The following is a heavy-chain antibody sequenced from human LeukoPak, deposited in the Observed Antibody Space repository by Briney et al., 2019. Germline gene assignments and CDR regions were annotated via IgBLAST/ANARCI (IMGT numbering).Heavy chain of an antibody. CDR2: ISWNSGSI. Sequence: GRSLRLSCAASGFTFDDYAMHWVRQAPGKGLEWVSGISWNSGSIGYADSVKGRFTISRDNAKNSLYLQMNSLRAEDTALYYCAKDPTWSYYYYGMDVWGQGTTVTVSS. CDR3: AKDPTWSYYYYGMDV. D-gene: IGHD3-3*01. J-gene: IGHJ6*02. CDR1: GFTFDDYA. V-gene: IGHV3-9*01.